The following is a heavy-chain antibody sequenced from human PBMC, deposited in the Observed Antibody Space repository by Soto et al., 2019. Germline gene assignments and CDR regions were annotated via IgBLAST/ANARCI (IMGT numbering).Heavy chain of an antibody. Sequence: GGSLRLSCAASGFTFSSYGMHWVRQAPGKRLEWVAVISYDGNNKYYADSVKGRFTISRDNSKNTLYLQMNSLRAEDTAVYYCAKDSEDLAYCSSPNCPDYFDYWGPGSLVTDSS. J-gene: IGHJ4*02. CDR3: AKDSEDLAYCSSPNCPDYFDY. CDR1: GFTFSSYG. V-gene: IGHV3-30*18. D-gene: IGHD2-2*01. CDR2: ISYDGNNK.